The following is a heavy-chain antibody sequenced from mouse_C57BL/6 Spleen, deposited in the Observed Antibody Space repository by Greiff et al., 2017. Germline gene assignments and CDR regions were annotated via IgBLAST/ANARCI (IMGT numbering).Heavy chain of an antibody. V-gene: IGHV1-22*01. CDR3: ARPKVYYYGSSFDY. D-gene: IGHD1-1*01. CDR1: GNTFTDYN. CDR2: INPNNGGT. J-gene: IGHJ2*01. Sequence: EVQLQQSGPELVKPGASVKMSCTASGNTFTDYNMHWVKQRHGKSLEWIGYINPNNGGTSYNQKFKGKATLTVNKSSSTAYMELRSLTSEDSAVYDCARPKVYYYGSSFDYWGQGTTLTVSS.